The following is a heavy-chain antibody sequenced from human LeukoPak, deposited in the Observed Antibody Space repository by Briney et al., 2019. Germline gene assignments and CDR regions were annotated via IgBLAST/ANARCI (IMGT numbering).Heavy chain of an antibody. Sequence: ASVKVSCKASGYTFTSYYMHWVRQAPGQGLEWMGIINPSGGSTSCAQKFQGRVTMTRDMSTSTVYMELSSLRSEDTAVYYCARGPHYDILTGYPRDVWGKGTTVTVSS. V-gene: IGHV1-46*01. CDR2: INPSGGST. J-gene: IGHJ6*04. CDR1: GYTFTSYY. D-gene: IGHD3-9*01. CDR3: ARGPHYDILTGYPRDV.